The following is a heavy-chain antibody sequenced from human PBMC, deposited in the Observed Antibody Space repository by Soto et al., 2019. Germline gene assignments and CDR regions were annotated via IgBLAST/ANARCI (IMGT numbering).Heavy chain of an antibody. CDR2: IHNSGTS. D-gene: IGHD3-22*01. J-gene: IGHJ5*01. CDR1: GDTGTSYY. Sequence: SETLSLTCTVSGDTGTSYYWGWIRQAPGKGLEWIGHIHNSGTSTHNPSLNGRVTISIDMSKKQFSLKLTSLTSADTAVYYCARDFYDSVGYTWFDSWSQGTLVTVSS. CDR3: ARDFYDSVGYTWFDS. V-gene: IGHV4-59*02.